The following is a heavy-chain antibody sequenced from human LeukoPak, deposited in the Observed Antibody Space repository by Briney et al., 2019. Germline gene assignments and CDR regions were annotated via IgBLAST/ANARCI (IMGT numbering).Heavy chain of an antibody. CDR1: GFIFNKYW. D-gene: IGHD5-24*01. V-gene: IGHV3-7*03. CDR3: AKEGRSLQTY. Sequence: GGSLRLSCPASGFIFNKYWMTWVRQAPGKGLEWVANIKEDGTETYYVDSVKGRFTISRDNAKNSLYLQMNSLRVEDTAVYYCAKEGRSLQTYWGQGTLVTVSS. CDR2: IKEDGTET. J-gene: IGHJ4*02.